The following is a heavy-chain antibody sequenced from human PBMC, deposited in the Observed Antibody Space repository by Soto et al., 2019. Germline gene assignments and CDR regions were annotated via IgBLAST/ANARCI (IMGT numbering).Heavy chain of an antibody. V-gene: IGHV4-30-2*01. CDR2: IYHSGIT. D-gene: IGHD2-15*01. CDR1: GGSISSGGYS. J-gene: IGHJ5*02. Sequence: PSETLSLTCAVSGGSISSGGYSWSWIRQPPGKGLEWIGYIYHSGITYYNPSLKSRVTISVDRSKNQFSLKLGSVTAADTAVYYCARVGPYCSGGTCKVSWFDPWGQGTLVTVSS. CDR3: ARVGPYCSGGTCKVSWFDP.